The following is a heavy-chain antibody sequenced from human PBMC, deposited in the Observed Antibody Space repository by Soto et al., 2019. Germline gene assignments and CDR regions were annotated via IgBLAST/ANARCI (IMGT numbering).Heavy chain of an antibody. CDR3: ARTTFPIYGSGSYRYYYYGMDV. V-gene: IGHV4-59*01. J-gene: IGHJ6*02. D-gene: IGHD3-10*01. CDR1: GGSISSYY. Sequence: PSETLSLTCTVSGGSISSYYWSWIRQPPGKGLEWIGYIYYSGSTNYNPSLKSRVTISVDTSKNQFSLKLSSVTAADTAVYYCARTTFPIYGSGSYRYYYYGMDVWGQGTTVTVS. CDR2: IYYSGST.